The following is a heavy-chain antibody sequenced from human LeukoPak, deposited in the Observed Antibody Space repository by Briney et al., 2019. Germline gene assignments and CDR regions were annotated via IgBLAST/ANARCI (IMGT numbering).Heavy chain of an antibody. CDR3: ARDGKYGDPYDY. J-gene: IGHJ4*02. CDR2: IYSGGST. V-gene: IGHV3-53*01. CDR1: GGSFSGYY. D-gene: IGHD4-17*01. Sequence: ETLSLTCAVYGGSFSGYYWSWIRQPPGKGLEWVSVIYSGGSTYYADSVKGRFTITRDNSKNTLYLQMNSLRAEDTAVYYCARDGKYGDPYDYWGQGTLVTVSS.